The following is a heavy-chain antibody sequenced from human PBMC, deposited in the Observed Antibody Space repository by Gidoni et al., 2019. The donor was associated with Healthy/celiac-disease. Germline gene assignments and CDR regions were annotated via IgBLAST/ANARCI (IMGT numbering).Heavy chain of an antibody. V-gene: IGHV3-11*05. J-gene: IGHJ4*02. CDR3: ATHGASNSSGDPKTFSLGY. Sequence: QVQLVASGGGLVKPGGSLRLSCAASGFTFSDYYMSWIRQAPGKGLEWVSYISSSSSYTNYADSVKGRFTISRDNAKNSLYLQMNSLRAEDTAVYYCATHGASNSSGDPKTFSLGYWGQGTLVTVSS. CDR2: ISSSSSYT. D-gene: IGHD6-19*01. CDR1: GFTFSDYY.